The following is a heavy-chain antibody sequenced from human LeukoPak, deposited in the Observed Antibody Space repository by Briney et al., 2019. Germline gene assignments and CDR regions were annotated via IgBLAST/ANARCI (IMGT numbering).Heavy chain of an antibody. D-gene: IGHD3-10*01. Sequence: SETLSLTCTVSGGSISSGDYYWSWIRQPPGKGLEWIGYIYYSGSTYYNPSLKSRVTISVDTSKNQFSLKVSSVTAADTAVYYCVRHCYASGSGPLCYFDYWGQGTLVTVSS. CDR3: VRHCYASGSGPLCYFDY. CDR2: IYYSGST. CDR1: GGSISSGDYY. V-gene: IGHV4-30-4*01. J-gene: IGHJ4*02.